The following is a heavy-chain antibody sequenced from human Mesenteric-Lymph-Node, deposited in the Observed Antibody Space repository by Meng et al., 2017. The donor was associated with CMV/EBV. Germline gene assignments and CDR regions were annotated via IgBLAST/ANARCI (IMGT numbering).Heavy chain of an antibody. CDR3: ARDRTAGFYYYGMDV. CDR1: GFTFSSYS. V-gene: IGHV3-21*01. Sequence: GGSLRLSCAASGFTFSSYSMNWVRQAPGKGLEWVSSISTGSNDIYYADSVKGRFTISRDNARNSLFLQMNSLRGEDTAVYYCARDRTAGFYYYGMDVWGQGTTVTVSS. D-gene: IGHD6-13*01. CDR2: ISTGSNDI. J-gene: IGHJ6*02.